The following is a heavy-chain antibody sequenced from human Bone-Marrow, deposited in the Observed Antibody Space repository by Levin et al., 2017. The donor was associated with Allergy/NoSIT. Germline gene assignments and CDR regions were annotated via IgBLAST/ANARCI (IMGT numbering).Heavy chain of an antibody. Sequence: GASVKVSCKASGGTVSSHAISWVRQAPGQGLEWMGEISPLFGMANYAQKFQGRVTISADESTRTTYMELSSLRSEDTAVYYCARDGPLAHGSSFDSWGQGTLVTVSS. J-gene: IGHJ4*02. V-gene: IGHV1-69*13. CDR3: ARDGPLAHGSSFDS. D-gene: IGHD6-6*01. CDR1: GGTVSSHA. CDR2: ISPLFGMA.